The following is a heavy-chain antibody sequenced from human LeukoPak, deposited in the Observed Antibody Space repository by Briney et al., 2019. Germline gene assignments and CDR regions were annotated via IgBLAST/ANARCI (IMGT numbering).Heavy chain of an antibody. CDR3: ARDIYCSSTSCYTLFDY. D-gene: IGHD2-2*02. CDR2: IPYDASNE. V-gene: IGHV3-30*02. Sequence: QPGGSLRLSCAASGFTVSNYGMHWVRQAPGKGLEWVAFIPYDASNEYYADSVKGRFTISRDNAKNSLYLQMNSLRAEDTAVYYCARDIYCSSTSCYTLFDYWGQGTLVTVSS. J-gene: IGHJ4*02. CDR1: GFTVSNYG.